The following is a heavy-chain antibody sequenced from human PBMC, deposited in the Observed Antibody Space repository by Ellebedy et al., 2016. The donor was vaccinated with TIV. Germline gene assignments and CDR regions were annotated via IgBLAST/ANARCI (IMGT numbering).Heavy chain of an antibody. CDR2: VNSDGSDT. V-gene: IGHV3-74*01. Sequence: GGSLRLXXAASGFTFSHYWMHWVRQAPGKGLVWLSRVNSDGSDTDYADSVKGRLTISRDNAKNTLFLQLSSLRGEDTGVYYCASGQFDLWGRGTLVTVSS. CDR3: ASGQFDL. CDR1: GFTFSHYW. J-gene: IGHJ2*01.